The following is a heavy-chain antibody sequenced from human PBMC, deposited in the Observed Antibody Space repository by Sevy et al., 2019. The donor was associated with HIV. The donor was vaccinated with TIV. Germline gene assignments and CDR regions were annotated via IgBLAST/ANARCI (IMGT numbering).Heavy chain of an antibody. CDR2: ISSGGDYI. CDR3: ASQFDY. J-gene: IGHJ4*02. CDR1: GFTFSNYK. V-gene: IGHV3-21*01. Sequence: GGSLRLSCAASGFTFSNYKMNWVRQAPGKGLEWVSSISSGGDYIYYADSVKGRFTISRDNAKKSLYLQMNSLRAEDMAVYYCASQFDYWGQGTLVTVSS.